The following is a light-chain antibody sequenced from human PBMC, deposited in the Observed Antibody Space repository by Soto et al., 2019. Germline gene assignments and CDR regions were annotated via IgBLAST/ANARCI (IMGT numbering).Light chain of an antibody. V-gene: IGKV3-20*01. J-gene: IGKJ1*01. CDR3: QQSYSTPSA. CDR2: RAS. Sequence: EIVLTQSPGTLSLSPGERATLSCRANQSVSSSYLAWYQDQPVQALKVLIYRASSRATGIPDRFSGSGSGTDFPLTIRSLQPEDSATSCCQQSYSTPSAFGQGTKVAI. CDR1: QSVSSSY.